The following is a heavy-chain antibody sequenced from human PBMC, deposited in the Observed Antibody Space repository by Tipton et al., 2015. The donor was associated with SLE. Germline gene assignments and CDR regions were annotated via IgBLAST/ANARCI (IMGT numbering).Heavy chain of an antibody. CDR2: IYSGGST. J-gene: IGHJ4*02. CDR3: ARDRYFGY. CDR1: GFTFSTYA. Sequence: GSLRLSCAASGFTFSTYAMHWVRQAPGKGLEWVSVIYSGGSTYYADSVKGRFTISRDNSKNTLYLQMNSLRAEDTAVYYCARDRYFGYWGQGTLVTVSS. V-gene: IGHV3-66*01.